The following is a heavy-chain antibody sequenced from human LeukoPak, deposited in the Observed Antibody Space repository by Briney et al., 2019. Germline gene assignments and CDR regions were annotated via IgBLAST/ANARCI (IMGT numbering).Heavy chain of an antibody. CDR3: ARGRYGWLPFDY. CDR2: IYYSGST. D-gene: IGHD3-16*01. CDR1: GGSMSSYY. Sequence: SETLSLTCTVSGGSMSSYYWSWIRQPPGKGLEWIGYIYYSGSTNYNPSLRSRVTISVDTSKNQFTLKLSSVTAADTAVYYCARGRYGWLPFDYWGQGTLVTVSS. J-gene: IGHJ4*02. V-gene: IGHV4-59*01.